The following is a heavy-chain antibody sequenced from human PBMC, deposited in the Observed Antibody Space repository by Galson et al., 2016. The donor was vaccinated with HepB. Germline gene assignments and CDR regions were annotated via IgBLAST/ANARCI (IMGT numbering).Heavy chain of an antibody. CDR1: GLTFGSYG. D-gene: IGHD2-8*01. Sequence: SLRLSCAASGLTFGSYGMSWVRQAPGKGLEWVSSISGRGGITYYADSVKGRFTISRDNSKNTLYLQMNSLRAEDPAMYYCATHAHGDDWGQGTLVTVSS. CDR2: ISGRGGIT. V-gene: IGHV3-23*01. J-gene: IGHJ4*02. CDR3: ATHAHGDD.